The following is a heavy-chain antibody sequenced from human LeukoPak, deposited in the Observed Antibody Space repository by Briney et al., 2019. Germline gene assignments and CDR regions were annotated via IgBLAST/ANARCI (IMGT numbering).Heavy chain of an antibody. V-gene: IGHV3-21*01. CDR3: ARYGGNAFDV. CDR2: ISSGSSYI. Sequence: PGGSLRLSCAASGFTFSSYNMNWVRQAPGKGLEWVSSISSGSSYIYYADSVKGRFTISRDSAKNSLYLQINSLRAEDTALYYCARYGGNAFDVWGQGTMVTVSS. CDR1: GFTFSSYN. J-gene: IGHJ3*01. D-gene: IGHD4/OR15-4a*01.